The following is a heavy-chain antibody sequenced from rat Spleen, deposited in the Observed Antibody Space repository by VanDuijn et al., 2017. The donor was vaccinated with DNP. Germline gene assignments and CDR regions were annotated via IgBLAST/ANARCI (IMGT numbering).Heavy chain of an antibody. CDR3: VTSPGPNWFAY. CDR2: ITSGSGTT. Sequence: EVQLVESGGGFVQPGRSLKLSCAGSGFTFSYYWMAWIRQVPGKGLEWIASITSGSGTTSYPDSVKGRFTISRDDAKDTLSLQMNSLRSEDTATYYCVTSPGPNWFAYWGQGTLVTVSS. V-gene: IGHV5S13*01. D-gene: IGHD1-4*01. J-gene: IGHJ3*01. CDR1: GFTFSYYW.